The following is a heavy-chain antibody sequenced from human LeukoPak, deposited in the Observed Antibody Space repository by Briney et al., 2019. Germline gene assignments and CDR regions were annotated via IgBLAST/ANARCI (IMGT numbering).Heavy chain of an antibody. CDR1: GGSISSYY. CDR2: IYYSGST. Sequence: PSETLSLTCTVSGGSISSYYWSWIRQPPGKGLEWIGYIYYSGSTNYNPSLKSRVTISVDTSKNQFSLKLSSVTAADTAVYYCARSEYSSSWYCYYYYGMDVWGQGTTVTVSS. V-gene: IGHV4-59*08. D-gene: IGHD6-13*01. J-gene: IGHJ6*02. CDR3: ARSEYSSSWYCYYYYGMDV.